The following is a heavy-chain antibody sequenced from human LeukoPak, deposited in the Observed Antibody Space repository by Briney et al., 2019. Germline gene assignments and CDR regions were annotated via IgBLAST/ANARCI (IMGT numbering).Heavy chain of an antibody. Sequence: GGSLRLSCAASGFTVSSNYMSWVRQAPGKGLEWVSAISGSGSSTYYGDSVKGRFTISRDNAKNSLYLQMNSLRAEDTAIYYCARDKNYYDSSGRRKVTDYWGQGTLVTVSS. CDR1: GFTVSSNY. V-gene: IGHV3-21*01. CDR3: ARDKNYYDSSGRRKVTDY. CDR2: ISGSGSST. D-gene: IGHD3-22*01. J-gene: IGHJ4*02.